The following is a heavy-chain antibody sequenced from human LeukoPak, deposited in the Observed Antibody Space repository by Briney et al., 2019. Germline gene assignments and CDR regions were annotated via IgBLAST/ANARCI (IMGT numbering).Heavy chain of an antibody. D-gene: IGHD3-16*02. CDR2: INPNSGGT. CDR1: GYTFTGYY. V-gene: IGHV1-2*02. Sequence: GASVKVSCKASGYTFTGYYMHWVRQAPGQGLEWMGWINPNSGGTNYAQKFQGRVTMTRDTSISTAYMELSRLRSDDTAVYYCARAYYDYVWGSYRRPFDYWDQGTLVTVSS. J-gene: IGHJ4*02. CDR3: ARAYYDYVWGSYRRPFDY.